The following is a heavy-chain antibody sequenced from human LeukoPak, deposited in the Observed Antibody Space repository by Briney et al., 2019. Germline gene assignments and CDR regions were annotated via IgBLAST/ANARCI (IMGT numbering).Heavy chain of an antibody. D-gene: IGHD1-26*01. Sequence: SQTLSLTCAVSGGSISSGGYSWSWIRQPPGKGLEWIGYIYHSGSTYYNPSLKSRVTISVDRSKNQFSLKLSSVTAADTAVYYCARGLGSLLGGHAFDIWGQGTMVTVSP. V-gene: IGHV4-30-2*01. CDR3: ARGLGSLLGGHAFDI. J-gene: IGHJ3*02. CDR1: GGSISSGGYS. CDR2: IYHSGST.